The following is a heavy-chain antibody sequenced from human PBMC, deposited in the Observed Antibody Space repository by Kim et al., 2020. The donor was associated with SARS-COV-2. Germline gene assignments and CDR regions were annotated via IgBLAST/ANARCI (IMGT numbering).Heavy chain of an antibody. J-gene: IGHJ4*02. CDR1: GFSLSTSGMC. V-gene: IGHV2-70*11. CDR3: ARILFKGAAAGPPDY. D-gene: IGHD6-13*01. Sequence: SGPTLVNPTQTLTLTCTFSGFSLSTSGMCVSWIRQPPGKALEWLARIDWDDDKYYSTSLKTRLTISKDTSKNQVVLTMTNMDPVDTATYYCARILFKGAAAGPPDYWGQGTLVTVSS. CDR2: IDWDDDK.